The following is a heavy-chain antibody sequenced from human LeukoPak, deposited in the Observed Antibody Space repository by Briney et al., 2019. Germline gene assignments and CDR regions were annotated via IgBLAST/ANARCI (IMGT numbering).Heavy chain of an antibody. D-gene: IGHD6-6*01. Sequence: SETLSLTCTVSGGSISSYYWSWIRQPPGKGLEWIGYIYYSGSTNYNPSLKSRVTISVDTSKNQFSLKLSSVTAADTAVYYCASLRFMAARGAEYFQHWGQGTQVTVSS. J-gene: IGHJ1*01. V-gene: IGHV4-59*01. CDR2: IYYSGST. CDR3: ASLRFMAARGAEYFQH. CDR1: GGSISSYY.